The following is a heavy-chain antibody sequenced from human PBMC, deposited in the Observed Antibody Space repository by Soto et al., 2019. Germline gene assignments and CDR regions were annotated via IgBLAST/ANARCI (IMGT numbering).Heavy chain of an antibody. CDR3: ARERPPYYDFWSGPQIKNWFDP. V-gene: IGHV1-69*13. CDR2: IIPIFGTA. Sequence: GTSVKVSCKACGGTYSSYALSWVRQDPGQGFEWMGGIIPIFGTANYAQKFQGRVTITADESTSTAYMELSSLRSEDTAVYYCARERPPYYDFWSGPQIKNWFDPWGQGTLVTVSS. J-gene: IGHJ5*02. CDR1: GGTYSSYA. D-gene: IGHD3-3*01.